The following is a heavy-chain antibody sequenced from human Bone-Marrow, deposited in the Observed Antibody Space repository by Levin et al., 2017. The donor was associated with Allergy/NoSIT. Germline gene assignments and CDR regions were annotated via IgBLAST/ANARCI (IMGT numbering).Heavy chain of an antibody. V-gene: IGHV3-23*01. Sequence: GGSLRLSCAASGFALKNYAMNWVRQAPGKGPEWIAAISGSGGSTYYAASVKGRFSISRDNSKNTLDLQMNSLRDDDTAVYYCAKGFGGSSWVRDWLDSWGQGTLVTVSS. CDR1: GFALKNYA. CDR2: ISGSGGST. J-gene: IGHJ5*01. CDR3: AKGFGGSSWVRDWLDS. D-gene: IGHD6-13*01.